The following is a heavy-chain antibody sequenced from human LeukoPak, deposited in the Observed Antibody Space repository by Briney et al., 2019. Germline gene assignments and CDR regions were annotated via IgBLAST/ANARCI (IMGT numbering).Heavy chain of an antibody. J-gene: IGHJ3*02. CDR3: ARGRILDCSSTSCYSGGAFDI. CDR2: FDPEDGET. V-gene: IGHV1-24*01. CDR1: GYTLTELS. Sequence: ASVKVSCKVSGYTLTELSMHWVRQAPGKGLEWMGGFDPEDGETIYAQKFQGRVTMTEDTSTDTAYMELSSLRSEDTAVYYCARGRILDCSSTSCYSGGAFDIWGQGTMVTVSS. D-gene: IGHD2-2*01.